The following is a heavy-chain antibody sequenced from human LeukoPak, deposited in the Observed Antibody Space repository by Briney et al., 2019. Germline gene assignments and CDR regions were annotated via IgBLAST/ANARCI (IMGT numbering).Heavy chain of an antibody. J-gene: IGHJ4*02. V-gene: IGHV3-23*01. D-gene: IGHD3-9*01. CDR3: ASPSSYDIFSSDY. CDR2: IGTSGANT. CDR1: GFTFNNYG. Sequence: GRSLRLSCAASGFTFNNYGMGWVRQTPGKGLEWVATIGTSGANTYHADSVKGRFTISRDNSKSTLYLQMNSLRAEDTAVYYCASPSSYDIFSSDYWGQGTLVTVSS.